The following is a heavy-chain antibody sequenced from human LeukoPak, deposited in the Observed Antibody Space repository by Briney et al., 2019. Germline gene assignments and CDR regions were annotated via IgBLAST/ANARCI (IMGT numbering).Heavy chain of an antibody. CDR1: GSTFSSYS. J-gene: IGHJ4*02. Sequence: PGGSLRLSCAASGSTFSSYSMNWVRQAPGKGLEWVSSISSSSSYIYYADSVKGRFTISRDNAKNSLYLQMNSLRAEDTAVYYCARAYYDILTGYWEPPGSPDYWGQGTLVTVSS. V-gene: IGHV3-21*01. CDR3: ARAYYDILTGYWEPPGSPDY. D-gene: IGHD3-9*01. CDR2: ISSSSSYI.